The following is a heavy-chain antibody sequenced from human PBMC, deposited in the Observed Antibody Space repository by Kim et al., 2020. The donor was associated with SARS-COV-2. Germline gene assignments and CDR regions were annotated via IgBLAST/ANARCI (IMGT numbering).Heavy chain of an antibody. Sequence: SENLSLTCTVSGGSISSGDYYWSWIRQPPGKGLEWIGYIYISGSTSYNPSLKSRVTISLDTSKNQFSLKMNSVTAADTAVYYCATGGVTAMPFDYWGQGTLVAVSS. CDR3: ATGGVTAMPFDY. V-gene: IGHV4-30-4*01. CDR1: GGSISSGDYY. D-gene: IGHD2-21*02. CDR2: IYISGST. J-gene: IGHJ4*02.